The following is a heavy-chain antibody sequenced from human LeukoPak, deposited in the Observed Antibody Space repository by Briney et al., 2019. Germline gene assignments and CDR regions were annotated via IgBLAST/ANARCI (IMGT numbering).Heavy chain of an antibody. CDR3: ARDHGYDLWSGYLD. J-gene: IGHJ4*02. CDR1: GFTFSSYW. Sequence: GGSLRLSCAASGFTFSSYWMSWVRQAPGKGLEWVAIIKQDGSEKFYVDSVKGRFTISRDNAKNSLYLQMNSLRAEDTAVYYCARDHGYDLWSGYLDWGQGALVTVSS. D-gene: IGHD3-3*01. CDR2: IKQDGSEK. V-gene: IGHV3-7*03.